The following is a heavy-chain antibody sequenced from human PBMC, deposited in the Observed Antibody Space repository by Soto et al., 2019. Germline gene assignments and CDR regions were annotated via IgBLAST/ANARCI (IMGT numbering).Heavy chain of an antibody. V-gene: IGHV3-30*18. CDR3: AKDRDRIWSFDE. D-gene: IGHD2-21*02. CDR2: ISHDRRNI. CDR1: GFTFSRNG. J-gene: IGHJ4*01. Sequence: QIQLVESGGGVVQPGRSLRLSCTASGFTFSRNGMHWVRQAPGKGLEWVAVISHDRRNIYYADSVKGRFTMSRDNSKNTQYLQMDSLTAEDTAVYFCAKDRDRIWSFDEWGHGTLVTVSS.